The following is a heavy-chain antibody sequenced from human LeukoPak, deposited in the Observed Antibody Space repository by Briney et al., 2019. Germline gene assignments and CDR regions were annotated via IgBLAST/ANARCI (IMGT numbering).Heavy chain of an antibody. CDR3: AKGYRQVTYYYYGMDV. V-gene: IGHV3-23*01. J-gene: IGHJ6*02. Sequence: SGGSLRLSCAASGFTFSSYAMSWVRQAPGKGLEWVSAISGSGGSTYYADSVKGRFTISRDNSKNTLYLQMNSLRAEDTAVYYCAKGYRQVTYYYYGMDVWGQGTTVTVSS. CDR1: GFTFSSYA. D-gene: IGHD1-14*01. CDR2: ISGSGGST.